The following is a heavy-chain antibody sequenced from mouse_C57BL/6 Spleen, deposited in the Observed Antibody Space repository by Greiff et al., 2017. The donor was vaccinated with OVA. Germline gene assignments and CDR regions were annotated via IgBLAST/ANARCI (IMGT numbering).Heavy chain of an antibody. Sequence: QVQLKESGPELVKPGASVKISCKASGYAFSSSWMNWVKQRPGKGLEWIGRIYPGDGDTNYNGKFKGKATLTADKSSSTAYMQLSSLTSEDSAVYFCARGGDYDLYYAMDYWGQGTSVTVSS. CDR1: GYAFSSSW. J-gene: IGHJ4*01. CDR3: ARGGDYDLYYAMDY. V-gene: IGHV1-82*01. D-gene: IGHD2-4*01. CDR2: IYPGDGDT.